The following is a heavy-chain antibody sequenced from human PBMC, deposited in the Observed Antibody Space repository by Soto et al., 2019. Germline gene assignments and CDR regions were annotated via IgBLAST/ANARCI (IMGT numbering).Heavy chain of an antibody. Sequence: QITLKESGPTLVKPTQNLTLTCTFSGFSLSTSGVGVGWIRQPPGKALEWLALIYWDDDKRYSPSLKSRLTITKVTSKNQVVLTMTNMDPVDTATYYCAHIPGYSSGWYYYDYGMDVWGQGTTVTVSS. J-gene: IGHJ6*02. CDR2: IYWDDDK. CDR3: AHIPGYSSGWYYYDYGMDV. D-gene: IGHD6-19*01. V-gene: IGHV2-5*02. CDR1: GFSLSTSGVG.